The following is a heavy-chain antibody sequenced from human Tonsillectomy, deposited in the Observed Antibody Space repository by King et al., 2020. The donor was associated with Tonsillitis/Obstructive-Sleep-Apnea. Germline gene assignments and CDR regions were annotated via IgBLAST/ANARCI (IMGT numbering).Heavy chain of an antibody. CDR3: AKSGGYDILTGRFDY. J-gene: IGHJ4*02. D-gene: IGHD3-9*01. V-gene: IGHV3-9*01. Sequence: VQLVQSGGGLVQPGRSLRLSCAASRFRFDEYAMHWVRQAPGKGLEWVSGISWNGGYRAYADSVKGRFTISRDNAKSSLYLQMNSLRADDTALYYCAKSGGYDILTGRFDYWGQGTLVTVPS. CDR1: RFRFDEYA. CDR2: ISWNGGYR.